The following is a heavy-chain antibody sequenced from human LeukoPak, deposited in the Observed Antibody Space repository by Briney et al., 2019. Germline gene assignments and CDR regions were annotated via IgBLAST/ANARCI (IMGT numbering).Heavy chain of an antibody. V-gene: IGHV3-20*04. Sequence: PGGSLRLSCAASGFTFDDYGMSWVRQAPGKGLEWVSGINWNGGSTGYADSVKGRFTISRDNAKNSLYLQMNSLRAGDTALYYCARERTYYYDSNPDYFDYWGQGTLVTVSS. J-gene: IGHJ4*02. D-gene: IGHD3-22*01. CDR3: ARERTYYYDSNPDYFDY. CDR1: GFTFDDYG. CDR2: INWNGGST.